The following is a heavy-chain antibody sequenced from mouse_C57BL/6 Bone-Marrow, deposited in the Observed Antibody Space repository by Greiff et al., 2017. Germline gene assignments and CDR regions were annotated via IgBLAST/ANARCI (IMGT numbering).Heavy chain of an antibody. D-gene: IGHD1-1*01. CDR3: AGKIEYSGSSHPWFAY. CDR1: GYTFTSYW. V-gene: IGHV1-69*01. J-gene: IGHJ3*01. Sequence: VQLQQSGAELVMPGASVKLSCKASGYTFTSYWMHWVKQRPGQGLEWIGEIDPSDSYTNYNHKFKGKSTLTVDKSSSTAYMQLSSMTSEDSAVDYCAGKIEYSGSSHPWFAYWGQGTLVTVSA. CDR2: IDPSDSYT.